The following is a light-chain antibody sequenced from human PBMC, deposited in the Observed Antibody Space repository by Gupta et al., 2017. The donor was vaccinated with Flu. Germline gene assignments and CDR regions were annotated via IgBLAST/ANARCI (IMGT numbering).Light chain of an antibody. J-gene: IGLJ2*01. CDR2: EVN. Sequence: GQSVTISCTGTSSDVGGYNYVSWYQQHPGKAPKLIIYEVNKRPSGVPDRFSGSKSGNTAPLTVSGLLAEDEADYYCCSYGGSKFFGGGTKLTVL. V-gene: IGLV2-8*01. CDR3: CSYGGSKF. CDR1: SSDVGGYNY.